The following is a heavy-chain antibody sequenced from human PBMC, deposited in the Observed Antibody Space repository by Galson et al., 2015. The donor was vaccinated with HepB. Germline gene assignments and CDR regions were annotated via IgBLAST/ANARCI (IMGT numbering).Heavy chain of an antibody. CDR1: GGTFSSYA. CDR2: IIPIFGTA. V-gene: IGHV1-69*13. CDR3: ARTSAADYYYYYYMDV. D-gene: IGHD6-13*01. Sequence: SVKVSCKASGGTFSSYAIGWVRQAPGQGLEWMGGIIPIFGTANYAQKFQGRVTITADESTSTAYMELSSLRSEDTAVYYCARTSAADYYYYYYMDVWGKGTTVTVSS. J-gene: IGHJ6*03.